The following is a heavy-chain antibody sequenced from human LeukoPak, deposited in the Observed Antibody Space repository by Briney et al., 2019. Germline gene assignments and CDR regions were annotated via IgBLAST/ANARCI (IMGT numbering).Heavy chain of an antibody. J-gene: IGHJ3*02. CDR1: GFTFSGSA. CDR3: TRHSGSSDAFDI. CDR2: MRSKANNYAT. D-gene: IGHD1-26*01. V-gene: IGHV3-73*01. Sequence: GGSLKLSCAASGFTFSGSAMHWVRQASGKGLEWVGRMRSKANNYATTYAASVKGRFTISRDDSKNTAYLQMNSLKTEDTAVYYCTRHSGSSDAFDIWGQGTMVTVSS.